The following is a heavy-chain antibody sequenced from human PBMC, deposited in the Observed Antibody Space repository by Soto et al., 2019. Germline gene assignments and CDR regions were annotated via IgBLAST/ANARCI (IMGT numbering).Heavy chain of an antibody. D-gene: IGHD3-9*01. CDR1: GFTFSSYA. CDR3: AKGPHYDILTGYYMAPYYFDY. V-gene: IGHV3-23*01. CDR2: ISGSGGST. Sequence: GGSLRLSCAASGFTFSSYAMSWVRQAPGKGLEWVSAISGSGGSTYYADSVKGRFTISRDNSKNTLYLQMNSLRAEDTAVYYCAKGPHYDILTGYYMAPYYFDYWGQGTLVTV. J-gene: IGHJ4*02.